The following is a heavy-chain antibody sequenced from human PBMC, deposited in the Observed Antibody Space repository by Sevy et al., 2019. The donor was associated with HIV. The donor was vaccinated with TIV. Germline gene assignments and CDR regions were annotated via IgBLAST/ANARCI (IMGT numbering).Heavy chain of an antibody. CDR2: IRGEADNYAT. CDR3: TRRSTQSYSGSDY. D-gene: IGHD3-10*01. V-gene: IGHV3-73*01. CDR1: GFIFSGSA. J-gene: IGHJ4*02. Sequence: GGSLRLSCAASGFIFSGSAIHWVRQASGKGLEWVGLIRGEADNYATVYAASLEGRFTLSRDDSKDTAYLQMNSLKIEDTAIYYCTRRSTQSYSGSDYWGQGTVVTVSS.